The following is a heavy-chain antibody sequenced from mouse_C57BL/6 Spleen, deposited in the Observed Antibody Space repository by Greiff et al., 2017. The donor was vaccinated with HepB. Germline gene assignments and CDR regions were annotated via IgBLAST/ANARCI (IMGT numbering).Heavy chain of an antibody. Sequence: QQPCKASGYTFTSYWMHWVKQRPGRGLEWIGRIDPNSGGTKYNEKFKSKATLTVDKPSSTAYMQLSSLTSEDSAVYYCARGRAYYSIDFDYWGQGTTLTVSS. V-gene: IGHV1-72*01. D-gene: IGHD2-5*01. CDR2: IDPNSGGT. J-gene: IGHJ2*01. CDR1: GYTFTSYW. CDR3: ARGRAYYSIDFDY.